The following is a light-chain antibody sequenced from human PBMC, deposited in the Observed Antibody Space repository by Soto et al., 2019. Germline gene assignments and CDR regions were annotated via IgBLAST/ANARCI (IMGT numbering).Light chain of an antibody. V-gene: IGKV1-5*03. J-gene: IGKJ1*01. Sequence: DIHMTQSPSTLSASVGDNVTITCRASQTIIRWLAWFQQKPGKAPDLLIFKASNLQTGVPSRFSGSGFGTEFTLTITGLQPDDFATYYCQHYHSWPWTFGQGTRVETK. CDR3: QHYHSWPWT. CDR1: QTIIRW. CDR2: KAS.